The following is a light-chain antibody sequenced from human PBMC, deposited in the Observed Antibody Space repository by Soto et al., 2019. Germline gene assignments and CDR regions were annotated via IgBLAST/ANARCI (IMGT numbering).Light chain of an antibody. V-gene: IGKV3-20*01. J-gene: IGKJ1*01. CDR1: QSVSSSY. CDR3: QQYGTSPQT. Sequence: ENVLTHSPCTLFLTLGRKCTLPCRGSQSVSSSYLAWYQQKPGQAPGLLIDDTSTRASGVPERFSGSGSGTEFTLTSSRLEPEDFAVYYCQQYGTSPQTFGQGTKVDIK. CDR2: DTS.